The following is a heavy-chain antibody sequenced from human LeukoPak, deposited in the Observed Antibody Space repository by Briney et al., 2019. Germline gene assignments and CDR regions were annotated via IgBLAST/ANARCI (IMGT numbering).Heavy chain of an antibody. CDR1: GGSISSSSYY. CDR2: IYYSGST. J-gene: IGHJ2*01. CDR3: ARRGSGASLEYYFDL. D-gene: IGHD1-14*01. V-gene: IGHV4-39*07. Sequence: SETLSLTCTVSGGSISSSSYYWGWIRQPPGKGLEWIGSIYYSGSTYYNPSLKSRVTISVDTSKNQFSLKLSSVTAADTAVYYCARRGSGASLEYYFDLWGRGTLVTVSS.